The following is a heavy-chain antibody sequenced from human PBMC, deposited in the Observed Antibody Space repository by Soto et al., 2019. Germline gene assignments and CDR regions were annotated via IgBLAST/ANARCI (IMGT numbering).Heavy chain of an antibody. CDR1: GGSISSSSYY. CDR2: IYYSGNT. D-gene: IGHD3-10*01. Sequence: SETLSRTCTVSGGSISSSSYYWGWIRQPPGKGLERTGSIYYSGNTYYNTSIKSRVTISVETSKNQFSLKQKSVTAADTAVYYCARPNGSGSYYNTKGDYYMDVWGKGTTVT. CDR3: ARPNGSGSYYNTKGDYYMDV. V-gene: IGHV4-39*01. J-gene: IGHJ6*03.